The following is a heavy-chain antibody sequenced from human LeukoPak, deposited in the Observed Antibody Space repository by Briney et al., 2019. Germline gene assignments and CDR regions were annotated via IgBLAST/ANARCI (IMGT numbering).Heavy chain of an antibody. V-gene: IGHV3-23*01. CDR1: GFTFSSYA. D-gene: IGHD1-26*01. CDR3: ARDPYSGSYGADYYYYMDV. CDR2: ISGSGGST. J-gene: IGHJ6*03. Sequence: PGGSLRLSCAASGFTFSSYAISWVRQAPGKGLEWVSAISGSGGSTYYADSVKGRFTISRDSSKNTLYLQMNSLRAEDTAVYYCARDPYSGSYGADYYYYMDVWGKGTTVTISS.